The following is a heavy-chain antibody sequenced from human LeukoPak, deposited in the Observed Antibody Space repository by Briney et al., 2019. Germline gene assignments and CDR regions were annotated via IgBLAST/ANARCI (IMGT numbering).Heavy chain of an antibody. D-gene: IGHD3-22*01. CDR1: GFTFSSYS. CDR3: ARENLDSSGYHDY. Sequence: GGSLRLSCAASGFTFSSYSMNWVRQAPGKGLEWVSSISSSSSCIYYADSVKGRFTISRDNAKNSLNLQMNSLRAEDTAVYYCARENLDSSGYHDYWGQGTLVTVSS. V-gene: IGHV3-21*01. CDR2: ISSSSSCI. J-gene: IGHJ4*02.